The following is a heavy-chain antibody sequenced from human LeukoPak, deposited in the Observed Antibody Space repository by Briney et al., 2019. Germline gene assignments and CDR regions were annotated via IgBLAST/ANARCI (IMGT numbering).Heavy chain of an antibody. V-gene: IGHV3-13*01. J-gene: IGHJ4*02. Sequence: GGSLRLSCAASGFTFSDHAMHWVRQAPGRGLEWVSAVGIAADTFYPGSVKGRFTISRENAKNSLYLQMNSMRVEDTAVYYCVRQKKSHGNFDYWGQGTLVTVSS. CDR1: GFTFSDHA. CDR3: VRQKKSHGNFDY. D-gene: IGHD1-26*01. CDR2: VGIAADT.